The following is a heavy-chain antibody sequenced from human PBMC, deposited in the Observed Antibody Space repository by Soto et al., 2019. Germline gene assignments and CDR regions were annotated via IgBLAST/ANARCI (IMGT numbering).Heavy chain of an antibody. Sequence: QVQLVQSGAEVKKPESSVKVSCKAPGGTFSTYAISWVGQAPGQGLEWMGGIIPMFGTANNAQRFQDRVTITADESTHTVYMELSSLRSEDTAMYFCASGIQLWLRRINNGYSGWGQGTLVTVSS. CDR2: IIPMFGTA. J-gene: IGHJ4*02. CDR1: GGTFSTYA. D-gene: IGHD5-18*01. V-gene: IGHV1-69*12. CDR3: ASGIQLWLRRINNGYSG.